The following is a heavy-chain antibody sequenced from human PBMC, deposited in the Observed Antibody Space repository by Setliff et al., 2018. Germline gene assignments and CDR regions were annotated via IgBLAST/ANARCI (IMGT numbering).Heavy chain of an antibody. Sequence: GASVKVSCKSSGYTFTSYPINWMRQAPGQGLEWMGWINTKTGKPTDAQAFTGRLVFSLDTSVSTAYLQISSLKADDTAVYFCARDTGVRGHEISGYYGGGFAYWGQGTPVTVSS. CDR2: INTKTGKP. V-gene: IGHV7-4-1*02. D-gene: IGHD3-22*01. CDR1: GYTFTSYP. CDR3: ARDTGVRGHEISGYYGGGFAY. J-gene: IGHJ4*02.